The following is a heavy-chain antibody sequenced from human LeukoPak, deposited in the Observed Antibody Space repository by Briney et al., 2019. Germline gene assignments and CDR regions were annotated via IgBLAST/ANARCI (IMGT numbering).Heavy chain of an antibody. J-gene: IGHJ6*02. V-gene: IGHV1-8*01. CDR1: GYTFTSYD. Sequence: ASVKVSCKASGYTFTSYDINWVRQATGQGLEWMGWMNPNSGNTGYAQKFQGRVTMTRNTSISTAYMELSSLRSEDTAVYYCARVRGSSGWYHLVASGRYYYYGMDVWGQGTTVTVSS. CDR2: MNPNSGNT. CDR3: ARVRGSSGWYHLVASGRYYYYGMDV. D-gene: IGHD6-19*01.